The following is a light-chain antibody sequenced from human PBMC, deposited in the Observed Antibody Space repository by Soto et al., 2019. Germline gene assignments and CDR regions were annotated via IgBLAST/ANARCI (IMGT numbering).Light chain of an antibody. V-gene: IGLV4-69*01. Sequence: QSVLTQSPSASASLGASVKLTCTLSSGHSSYAIAWHQQQPEKGPRYLMKLNSDGSYSKGDGIPDRFPGSSSGAERYLTISSLQSEDEADYYCQTWGTGIHVVFGGGTKLTVL. CDR3: QTWGTGIHVV. J-gene: IGLJ2*01. CDR2: LNSDGSY. CDR1: SGHSSYA.